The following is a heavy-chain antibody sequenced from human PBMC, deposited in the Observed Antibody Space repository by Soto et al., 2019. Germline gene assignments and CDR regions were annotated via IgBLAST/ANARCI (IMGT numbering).Heavy chain of an antibody. Sequence: QITLKESGPTLVKPTQTLTLTCTFSGFSLSTSGVGVGWIRQPPGKALEWLALIYWDDDKRYSPSLKSRLTITKDTSKNQVVLTMTNMDPVDTATYYCAHSPRITMIGPAIYYFDYWGQGTLVTVSS. CDR3: AHSPRITMIGPAIYYFDY. D-gene: IGHD3-22*01. CDR2: IYWDDDK. CDR1: GFSLSTSGVG. V-gene: IGHV2-5*02. J-gene: IGHJ4*02.